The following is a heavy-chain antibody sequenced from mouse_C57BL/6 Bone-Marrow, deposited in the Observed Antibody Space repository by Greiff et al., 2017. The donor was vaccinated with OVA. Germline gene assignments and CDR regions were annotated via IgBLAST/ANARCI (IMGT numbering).Heavy chain of an antibody. CDR1: GYAFSSSW. CDR2: IYPGDGDT. D-gene: IGHD1-1*01. J-gene: IGHJ3*01. CDR3: ASFAPYYYGSPWFAY. Sequence: QVQLKESGPELVKPRASVKISCKASGYAFSSSWMNWVKQRPGKGLEWIGRIYPGDGDTNYNGKFKGKATLTADKSSSTAYMQLSSLTSEDSAVYFCASFAPYYYGSPWFAYWGQGTLVTVSA. V-gene: IGHV1-82*01.